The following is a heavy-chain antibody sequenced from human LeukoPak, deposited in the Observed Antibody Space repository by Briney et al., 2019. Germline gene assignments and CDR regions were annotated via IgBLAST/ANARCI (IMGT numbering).Heavy chain of an antibody. Sequence: SQTLSLTCTVSGGSLSSGDYYWSWIRQPPGKGLEWIGYIYYSGSTYYNPSLKSRVTISVDTSKNQFSLKLSSVTAADTAVYYCARGNPVYDILTGYYNVIGFDYWGQGTLVTVSS. D-gene: IGHD3-9*01. V-gene: IGHV4-30-4*08. CDR3: ARGNPVYDILTGYYNVIGFDY. CDR1: GGSLSSGDYY. J-gene: IGHJ4*02. CDR2: IYYSGST.